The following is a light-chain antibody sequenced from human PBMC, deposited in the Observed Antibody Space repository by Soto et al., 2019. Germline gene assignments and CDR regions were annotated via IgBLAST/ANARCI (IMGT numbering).Light chain of an antibody. Sequence: IVLTQSPGTLSLSPGERATLSCRSSQSVSGSYLAWYQQKPGQAPRLVIYGASSRATGIPDRFSVSGSGTDFTLTISRLEPEDFAVYYCQQYGNSPSWTFGQGTKVDIK. CDR3: QQYGNSPSWT. CDR1: QSVSGSY. V-gene: IGKV3-20*01. J-gene: IGKJ1*01. CDR2: GAS.